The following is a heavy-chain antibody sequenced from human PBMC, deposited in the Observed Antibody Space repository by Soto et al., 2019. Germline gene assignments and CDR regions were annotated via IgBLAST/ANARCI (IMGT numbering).Heavy chain of an antibody. J-gene: IGHJ4*02. D-gene: IGHD3-10*01. CDR2: INPNSGGT. V-gene: IGHV1-2*02. CDR3: ASPLITMVRGADY. Sequence: ASVKVSCKASGYTFTGYYMHWVRQAPGQGLEWMGWINPNSGGTNYAQKFQGRVTMTRDTSISTAYLELSRLRSDDTAVYYCASPLITMVRGADYWGQGTLVTVSS. CDR1: GYTFTGYY.